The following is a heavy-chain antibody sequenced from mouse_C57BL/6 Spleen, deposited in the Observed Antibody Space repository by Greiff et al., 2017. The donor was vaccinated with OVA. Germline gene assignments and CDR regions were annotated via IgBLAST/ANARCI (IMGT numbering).Heavy chain of an antibody. D-gene: IGHD1-1*01. V-gene: IGHV1-26*01. CDR2: INPNNGGT. CDR1: GYTFTDYY. Sequence: VQLQQSGPELVKPGASVKISCKASGYTFTDYYMNWVKQSHGKSLEWIGDINPNNGGTSYNQKFKGKATLTVDKSSSTAYMELRSLTSEDSAVYYCARSYGSSPHWYFDVWGTGTTVTVSS. J-gene: IGHJ1*03. CDR3: ARSYGSSPHWYFDV.